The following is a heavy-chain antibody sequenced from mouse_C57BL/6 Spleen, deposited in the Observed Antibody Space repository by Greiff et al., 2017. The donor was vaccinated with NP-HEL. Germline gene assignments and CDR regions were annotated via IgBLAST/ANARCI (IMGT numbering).Heavy chain of an antibody. CDR1: GYTFTSYD. Sequence: VKLLESGPELVKPGASVQLSCKASGYTFTSYDINWVKQRPGQGLEWIGWIYPRDGSNKYNEKFKGTATLTVDTYSNTAYMEPHSLPSEVSAVYFCARRTTVVSYDCWGQGTTLTVSS. D-gene: IGHD1-1*01. CDR3: ARRTTVVSYDC. CDR2: IYPRDGSN. V-gene: IGHV1-85*01. J-gene: IGHJ2*01.